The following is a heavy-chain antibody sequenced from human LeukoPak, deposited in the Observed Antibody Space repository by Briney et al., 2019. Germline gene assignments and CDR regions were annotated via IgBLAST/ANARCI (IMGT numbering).Heavy chain of an antibody. V-gene: IGHV3-11*01. J-gene: IGHJ4*02. CDR3: ARGGWNYPFTLDY. Sequence: GGSLRLSCAASGFTFSDYYMSWVRQAPGKGLEWVSYISSSGSTIYYADSVKSRFTISRDNAKNSLYLQMNSLRAENTAVYYCARGGWNYPFTLDYWGQGTLVTASS. D-gene: IGHD1-7*01. CDR2: ISSSGSTI. CDR1: GFTFSDYY.